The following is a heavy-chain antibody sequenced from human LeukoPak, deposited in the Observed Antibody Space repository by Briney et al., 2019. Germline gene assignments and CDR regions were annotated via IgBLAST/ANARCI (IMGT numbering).Heavy chain of an antibody. CDR2: ISAYNGNT. J-gene: IGHJ6*03. V-gene: IGHV1-18*01. Sequence: ASVKVSCKASGYTFTSYGISWVRQAPGQGLEWMGWISAYNGNTNYAQKLQGRVTMTTDTSTSTAYMELSSLRSEDTAVYYCARGEMTTAYYYCYMDVWGKGTTVTISS. CDR1: GYTFTSYG. D-gene: IGHD4-17*01. CDR3: ARGEMTTAYYYCYMDV.